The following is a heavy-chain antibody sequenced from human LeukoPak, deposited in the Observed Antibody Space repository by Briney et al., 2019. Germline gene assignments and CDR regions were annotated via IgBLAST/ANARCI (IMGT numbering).Heavy chain of an antibody. V-gene: IGHV3-30*02. D-gene: IGHD4-23*01. Sequence: GGSLRLSCAASGFTFSRYYMSWVRQAPGKGLEWVSFIGYEGVHKYYADSVKGRFTISKDNSKATLYLQMNSLRPEDTAVYYCAKDLHGGYSSDYWGQGTLVTVFS. CDR3: AKDLHGGYSSDY. CDR2: IGYEGVHK. J-gene: IGHJ4*02. CDR1: GFTFSRYY.